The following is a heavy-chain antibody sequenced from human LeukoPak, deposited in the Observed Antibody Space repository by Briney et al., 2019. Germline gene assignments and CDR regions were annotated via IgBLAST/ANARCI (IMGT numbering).Heavy chain of an antibody. CDR2: IYYSGST. V-gene: IGHV4-59*01. CDR3: ARALLKGMDV. Sequence: SETLSLTCTVSGGSISSYYWSWIRQPPGKGLEWIGYIYYSGSTNYNPSLKSRVTISVDTSKNQFSLKLSSVTAADTAVYYCARALLKGMDVWGKGTTVTVSS. J-gene: IGHJ6*04. CDR1: GGSISSYY.